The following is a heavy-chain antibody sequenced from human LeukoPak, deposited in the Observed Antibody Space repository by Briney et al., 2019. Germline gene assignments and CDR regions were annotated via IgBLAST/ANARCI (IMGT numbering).Heavy chain of an antibody. Sequence: SVTVSCKASGGTFSSYAISWVRQAPGQGLEWMGGIIPIFGTANYAQKFQGRVTITADESTSTAYMELSSLRSEDTAVYYCARGLWFGDEFGYWGQGTLVTVSS. D-gene: IGHD3-10*01. CDR2: IIPIFGTA. V-gene: IGHV1-69*13. J-gene: IGHJ4*02. CDR3: ARGLWFGDEFGY. CDR1: GGTFSSYA.